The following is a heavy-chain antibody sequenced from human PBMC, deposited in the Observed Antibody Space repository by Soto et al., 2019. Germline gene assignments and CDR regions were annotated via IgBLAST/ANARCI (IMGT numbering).Heavy chain of an antibody. Sequence: EVQLLESGGGLVQPGGSLRLSCAASGFTFSNFDMSWVRQAPGTGLEWVSGISTSGGTTYYADSVKGRFTSSRDNSKNTLYLHMTSLRAEDTAVYYCATGTAAPAHWGQGTLVTVSS. CDR2: ISTSGGTT. J-gene: IGHJ1*01. CDR3: ATGTAAPAH. CDR1: GFTFSNFD. D-gene: IGHD6-13*01. V-gene: IGHV3-23*01.